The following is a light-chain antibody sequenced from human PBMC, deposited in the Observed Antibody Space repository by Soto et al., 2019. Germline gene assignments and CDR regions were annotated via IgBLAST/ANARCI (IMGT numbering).Light chain of an antibody. CDR1: QSVSSY. Sequence: EMVVTQSPSTLSRSNGERATXSCRASQSVSSYLAWYQQKPVQPPTLLIYDASNTATGIPPRFSCRGSGTDFTLTISSIEPEDFAVYYCQHRSNWRPLAFGQGTRLEI. CDR3: QHRSNWRPLA. V-gene: IGKV3-11*01. J-gene: IGKJ5*01. CDR2: DAS.